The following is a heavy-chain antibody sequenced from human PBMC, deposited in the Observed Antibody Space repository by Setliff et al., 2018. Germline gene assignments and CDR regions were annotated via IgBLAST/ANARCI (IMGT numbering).Heavy chain of an antibody. J-gene: IGHJ5*02. CDR2: MNPNSGNT. CDR3: ATGGRFLEWLGPVTWWFDP. V-gene: IGHV1-8*03. D-gene: IGHD3-3*01. CDR1: GYTFTSYD. Sequence: ASVKVSCKASGYTFTSYDINWVRQATGQGLEWMGWMNPNSGNTGYAQKFQGRVTITRNTSISTAYMELSSLRSEDTAVYYCATGGRFLEWLGPVTWWFDPWGQGTLVTVSS.